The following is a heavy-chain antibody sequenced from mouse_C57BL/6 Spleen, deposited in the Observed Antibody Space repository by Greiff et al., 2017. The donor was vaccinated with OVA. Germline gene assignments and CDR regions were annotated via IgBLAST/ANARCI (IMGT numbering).Heavy chain of an antibody. D-gene: IGHD4-1*01. CDR3: ARELGRSAWFAY. J-gene: IGHJ3*01. CDR2: IDPSDSYT. V-gene: IGHV1-69*01. Sequence: VQLQQPGAELVMPGASVKLSCKASGYTFTSYWMHWVKQRPGQGLEWIGEIDPSDSYTNSNQKFKGKSTLTVDKSSSTAYMQLSSLTSEDSAVYYCARELGRSAWFAYWGQGTLVTVSA. CDR1: GYTFTSYW.